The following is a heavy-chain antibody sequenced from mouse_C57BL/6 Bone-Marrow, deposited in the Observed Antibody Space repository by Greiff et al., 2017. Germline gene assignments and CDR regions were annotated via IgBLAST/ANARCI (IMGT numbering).Heavy chain of an antibody. CDR3: ASHYDYAAY. Sequence: EVQLQQSVAELVRPGASVKLSCTASGFNIKNTYMNWVKQSHGKSLEWIGVINPYNGGTSYNQKFKGKATLTVDKSSSTAYMELNSLTSEDSAVYYCASHYDYAAYWGQGTLVTVSA. CDR2: INPYNGGT. CDR1: GFNIKNTY. J-gene: IGHJ3*01. V-gene: IGHV1-19*01. D-gene: IGHD2-4*01.